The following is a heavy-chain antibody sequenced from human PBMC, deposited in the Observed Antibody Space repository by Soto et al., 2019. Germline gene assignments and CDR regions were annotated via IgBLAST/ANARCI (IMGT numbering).Heavy chain of an antibody. CDR3: AAYDFWSGYYPTYYMDI. CDR2: MNPNSGNT. Sequence: ASVKVSCKASGYTFTSYDINWVRQATGQGLEWMGWMNPNSGNTGYAQKFQGRVTMTRNTSICTAYMELSSLRSEDTAVYYCAAYDFWSGYYPTYYMDIWGKGTTVTVSS. V-gene: IGHV1-8*01. CDR1: GYTFTSYD. D-gene: IGHD3-3*01. J-gene: IGHJ6*03.